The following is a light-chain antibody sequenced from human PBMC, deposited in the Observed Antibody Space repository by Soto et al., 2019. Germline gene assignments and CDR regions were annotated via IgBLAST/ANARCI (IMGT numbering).Light chain of an antibody. CDR3: LLYFSGHVRL. Sequence: QAVVTQEPSLTVSPGGTVTLTCASSIGEVTSGYFPNWIQQKPGQAPRSLMYSTSNKHSWTPARFSGSLLGGKAALTLSGVPPEDEAEYYCLLYFSGHVRLFGGGTKLTVL. V-gene: IGLV7-43*01. J-gene: IGLJ2*01. CDR1: IGEVTSGYF. CDR2: STS.